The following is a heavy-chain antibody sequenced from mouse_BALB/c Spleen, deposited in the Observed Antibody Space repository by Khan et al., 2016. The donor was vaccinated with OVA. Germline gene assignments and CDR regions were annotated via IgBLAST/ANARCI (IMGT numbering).Heavy chain of an antibody. D-gene: IGHD1-1*01. V-gene: IGHV9-3*02. CDR2: INTNTGEP. CDR1: GYTFTNYG. CDR3: ARGNYYGGNSWFAY. J-gene: IGHJ3*01. Sequence: QIQLVQSGPELKKPGETVKISCKASGYTFTNYGINWVKQAPGKGLKWMGWINTNTGEPTYAEEFKGRFAFSLETSASTAYLQLNNLKNEDTATYFGARGNYYGGNSWFAYWGQGTLVTVSA.